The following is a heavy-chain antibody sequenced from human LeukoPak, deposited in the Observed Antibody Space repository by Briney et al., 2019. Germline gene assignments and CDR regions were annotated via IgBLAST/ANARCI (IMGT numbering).Heavy chain of an antibody. CDR1: GGTFSSYA. V-gene: IGHV1-69*13. CDR2: IIPIFGTA. D-gene: IGHD2-2*01. CDR3: ARGSSFDCSSTSCYLYYYYGMDV. J-gene: IGHJ6*02. Sequence: SVKVSCKASGGTFSSYAISWVRQAPGQGLEWMGGIIPIFGTANYAQKFQGRVTITADESTSTAYMELSSLRSEDTAVYYCARGSSFDCSSTSCYLYYYYGMDVWGQGTTVTVSS.